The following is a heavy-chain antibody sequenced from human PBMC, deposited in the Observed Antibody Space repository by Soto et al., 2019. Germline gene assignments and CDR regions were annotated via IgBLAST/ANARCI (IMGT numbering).Heavy chain of an antibody. V-gene: IGHV4-30-4*08. D-gene: IGHD3-22*01. Sequence: QVQLQESGPGLVKPSQTLSLTCSVSGGSVSSGHYYWRWIRQPPGKGLEWVGYIYYSGSTYYNPSLMSRVTISLDTSKKQFSLKLSSATAADTAVYFCARASGDSSGYSFDYWGQGTLVTVSS. CDR2: IYYSGST. J-gene: IGHJ4*02. CDR1: GGSVSSGHYY. CDR3: ARASGDSSGYSFDY.